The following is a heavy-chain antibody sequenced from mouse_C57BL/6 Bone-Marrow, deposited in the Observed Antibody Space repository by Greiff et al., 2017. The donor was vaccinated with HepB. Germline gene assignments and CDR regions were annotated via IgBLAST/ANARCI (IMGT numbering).Heavy chain of an antibody. CDR2: ISDGGSYT. D-gene: IGHD1-1*01. CDR3: ARDRFITTVVATFDY. CDR1: GFTFSSYA. J-gene: IGHJ2*01. V-gene: IGHV5-4*01. Sequence: VQLKESGGGLVKPGGSLKLSCAASGFTFSSYAMSWVRQTPEKRLEWVATISDGGSYTYYPDNVKGRFTISRDNAKNNLYLQMSHLKSEDTAMYYCARDRFITTVVATFDYWGQGTTLTVSS.